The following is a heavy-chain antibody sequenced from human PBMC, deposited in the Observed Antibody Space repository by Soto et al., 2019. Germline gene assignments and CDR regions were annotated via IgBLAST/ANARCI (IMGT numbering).Heavy chain of an antibody. CDR2: IYHSGST. Sequence: SETLSLTCAVSGYSISSGYYWGWIRQPPGKGLEWIGSIYHSGSTYYNPSLKSRVTISVDTSKNQFSLKLSSVTAADTAVYYCARDGYSGYVNAFDIWGQGTMVTVSS. CDR3: ARDGYSGYVNAFDI. V-gene: IGHV4-38-2*02. D-gene: IGHD5-12*01. CDR1: GYSISSGYY. J-gene: IGHJ3*02.